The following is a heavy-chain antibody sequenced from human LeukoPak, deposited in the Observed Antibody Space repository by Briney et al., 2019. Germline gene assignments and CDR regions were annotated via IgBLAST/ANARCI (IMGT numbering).Heavy chain of an antibody. V-gene: IGHV3-23*01. CDR2: VKCSGDKT. CDR1: GFTFNSYG. Sequence: PGGSLRLSCAASGFTFNSYGMTWVRQAPGKGLECVSGVKCSGDKTYYADSVKGRFTISRDNRKNTLYLQTNSLRAEDTAIYYCAKGGPIEQWLVKGTFDYWGQGTLVTV. CDR3: AKGGPIEQWLVKGTFDY. J-gene: IGHJ4*02. D-gene: IGHD6-19*01.